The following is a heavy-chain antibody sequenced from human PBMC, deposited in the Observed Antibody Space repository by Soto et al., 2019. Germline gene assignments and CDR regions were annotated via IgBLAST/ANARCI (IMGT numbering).Heavy chain of an antibody. Sequence: QVQLVQSGAAVKKPGASVKVSCKASGYTFTSYGFSWVRQAPGQGLEWMGWISAYNGNTNYAQKLQGRGTMTTDTSTSTAYMELRSLRSDDTAVYYCASYHLNSYYYGMDVWGKGTTVTVSS. CDR3: ASYHLNSYYYGMDV. V-gene: IGHV1-18*01. CDR2: ISAYNGNT. J-gene: IGHJ6*04. CDR1: GYTFTSYG.